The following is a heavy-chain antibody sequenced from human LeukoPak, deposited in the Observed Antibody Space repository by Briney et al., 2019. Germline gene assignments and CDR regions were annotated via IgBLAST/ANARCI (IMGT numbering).Heavy chain of an antibody. Sequence: PGGSLRLSCADSGFTFSGYAVSWVRQPPGKGLEWVLGISVTGDYTHYADSVKGRFPVSRDNSKSTLYLHMNSLTVEDTAVYFCATFRGDGYNLGFDNWGQGTLVTVSS. CDR3: ATFRGDGYNLGFDN. V-gene: IGHV3-23*01. CDR2: ISVTGDYT. J-gene: IGHJ4*02. CDR1: GFTFSGYA. D-gene: IGHD5-24*01.